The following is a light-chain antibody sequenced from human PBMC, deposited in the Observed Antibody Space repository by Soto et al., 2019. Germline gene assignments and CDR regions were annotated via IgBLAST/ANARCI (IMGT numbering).Light chain of an antibody. CDR1: QSVSSSY. J-gene: IGKJ1*01. CDR3: QQYGSSPRT. V-gene: IGKV3-20*01. Sequence: EIVLTQSPGTLSLSPGERATLSCRASQSVSSSYLAWYQQKPGHAPRLLIYGASSSATGIPDRFSGSGSGTDFTLTISSMEPEDFAVYYCQQYGSSPRTFGQGTKVEIK. CDR2: GAS.